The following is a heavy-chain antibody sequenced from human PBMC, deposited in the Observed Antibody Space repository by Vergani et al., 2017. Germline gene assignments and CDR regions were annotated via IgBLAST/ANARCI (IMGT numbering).Heavy chain of an antibody. D-gene: IGHD6-13*01. V-gene: IGHV3-9*01. CDR3: VKDIAASGNYWYFDL. CDR1: GFTFDDYA. Sequence: EVQMVESGGGLVKPGGSLRLSCVASGFTFDDYAMHWVRQAPGKGLEWVSGINWNSDSIAYADSVKGRFTISRDNAKNSLYLQMNSLRAEDTDLDYCVKDIAASGNYWYFDLWGRGTLVTVSS. CDR2: INWNSDSI. J-gene: IGHJ2*01.